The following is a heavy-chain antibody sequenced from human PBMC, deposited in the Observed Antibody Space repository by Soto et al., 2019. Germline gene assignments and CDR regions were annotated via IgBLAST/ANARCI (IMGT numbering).Heavy chain of an antibody. CDR3: AKGYSYGVLEPLGY. Sequence: EVQLVESGGGLVQPGRSLRLSCAASGFTFDDYAMHWVRQAPGKGLEWVSGISWNSGIIDYADSGKGLFTISRDNAKDSLYLQMNRLRAEDTALYYCAKGYSYGVLEPLGYWGQGTLVTVSS. V-gene: IGHV3-9*01. J-gene: IGHJ4*02. CDR2: ISWNSGII. CDR1: GFTFDDYA. D-gene: IGHD5-18*01.